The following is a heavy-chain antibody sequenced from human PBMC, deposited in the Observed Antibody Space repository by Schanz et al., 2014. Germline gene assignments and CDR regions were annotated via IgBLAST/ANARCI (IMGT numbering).Heavy chain of an antibody. Sequence: QVQLVQSEAEVKKPGSSVKVSCKASGGTFSSYTISWVRQAPGQGLEWMGWISPYNGNTNYAQKLQGRVTMTADTSTSTAYMDLRSLRSDDTAVYYCARGGYSSGWYDRDIAHFDYWGQGTLVTVSS. CDR3: ARGGYSSGWYDRDIAHFDY. CDR2: ISPYNGNT. D-gene: IGHD6-19*01. V-gene: IGHV1-18*01. J-gene: IGHJ4*02. CDR1: GGTFSSYT.